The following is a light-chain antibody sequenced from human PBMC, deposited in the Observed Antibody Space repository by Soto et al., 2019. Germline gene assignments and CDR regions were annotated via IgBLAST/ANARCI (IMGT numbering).Light chain of an antibody. V-gene: IGKV1-39*01. CDR3: QQSYNTPRT. CDR1: QNIRNY. CDR2: AVS. Sequence: MTQSPDSLSVSLGDRVTITCRASQNIRNYLNWYQQKPGEAPKLLISAVSSWETGVPSRFSGSGSGTDFTLTITSLQPEDFATFFCQQSYNTPRTFGQGTQVEIK. J-gene: IGKJ1*01.